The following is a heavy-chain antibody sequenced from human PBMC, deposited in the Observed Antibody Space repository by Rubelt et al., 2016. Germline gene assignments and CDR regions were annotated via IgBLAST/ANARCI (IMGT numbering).Heavy chain of an antibody. CDR3: ARGPDYGDSGWFDT. Sequence: QVQLVQSGPEVRKPGASVKVSCKASGYTFSNYGFTWVRQAPGQGLQWMGRIHPNSGGTNIAQRFRGRVTMTRDTSISTAYMELSSLRPDDTAVYFCARGPDYGDSGWFDTWGQGTLVTVSS. CDR2: IHPNSGGT. D-gene: IGHD4-17*01. J-gene: IGHJ5*02. V-gene: IGHV1-2*06. CDR1: GYTFSNYG.